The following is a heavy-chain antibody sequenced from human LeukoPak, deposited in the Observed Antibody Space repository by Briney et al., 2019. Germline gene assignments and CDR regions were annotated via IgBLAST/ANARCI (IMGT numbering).Heavy chain of an antibody. D-gene: IGHD6-6*01. CDR1: GGSISSYY. Sequence: PSETLSLTCTVSGGSISSYYWSWIRQPPGKGLEWIGYIYYSGSTNYNPSLKSRVTISVDTSKNQFSLKLSSVTAADTALYYCARVGSSRRGGNYYYFMDVWGKGTTVTVSS. V-gene: IGHV4-59*01. CDR2: IYYSGST. J-gene: IGHJ6*03. CDR3: ARVGSSRRGGNYYYFMDV.